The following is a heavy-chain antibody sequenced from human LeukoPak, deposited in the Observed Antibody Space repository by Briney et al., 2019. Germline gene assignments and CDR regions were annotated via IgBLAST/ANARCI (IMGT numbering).Heavy chain of an antibody. CDR3: TRSRLAAAGDFDY. D-gene: IGHD6-13*01. CDR2: IYHSGST. Sequence: SETLPLTCVVSGYSISGAYHWGWIRQPPGKGLEWIGNIYHSGSTYYNPSLKSRITISVDTSKNQFTLKLSSVTTADTAVYYCTRSRLAAAGDFDYWGQGTLVTVSS. CDR1: GYSISGAYH. J-gene: IGHJ4*02. V-gene: IGHV4-38-2*01.